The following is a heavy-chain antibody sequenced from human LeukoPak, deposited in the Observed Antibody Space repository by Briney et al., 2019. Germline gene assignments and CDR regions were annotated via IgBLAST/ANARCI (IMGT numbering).Heavy chain of an antibody. J-gene: IGHJ3*02. Sequence: GGSLRLSCAASGFTFSSYSMNWVRQAPGKGLEWVSSISSSSSYIYYADSVKGRFTISRDNAKNSLYLQMNSLRAEDTAVYYCAREVVTRGFDIWGQGTMVTVSS. CDR3: AREVVTRGFDI. D-gene: IGHD2-21*02. CDR1: GFTFSSYS. V-gene: IGHV3-21*01. CDR2: ISSSSSYI.